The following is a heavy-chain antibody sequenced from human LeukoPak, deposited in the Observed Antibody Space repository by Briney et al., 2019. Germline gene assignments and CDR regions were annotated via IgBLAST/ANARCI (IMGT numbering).Heavy chain of an antibody. CDR3: ARSPSINADSFDI. V-gene: IGHV5-10-1*01. D-gene: IGHD1-14*01. Sequence: GESLKISCKASGYTFTSFWISWVRQMPGKGLEWMGRIDPSDSYTNYSPSFRGHVTISTDKSVSTAYLQWSSLKASDTAMYYCARSPSINADSFDIWGQGTMATVSS. CDR2: IDPSDSYT. J-gene: IGHJ3*02. CDR1: GYTFTSFW.